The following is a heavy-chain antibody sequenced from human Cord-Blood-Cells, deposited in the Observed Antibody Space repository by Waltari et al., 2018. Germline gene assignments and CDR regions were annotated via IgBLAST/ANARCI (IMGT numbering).Heavy chain of an antibody. CDR1: GGSFSGYY. Sequence: QVQLQQWGAGLLKPSETLSLTCAGYGGSFSGYYWSSLPQHPRTRPPRAGETTHPRPPGKGLEWIGENNHSGSTNYNPSLKSRVTISVDTSKNQFSLKLSSVTAADTAVYYCARDVSKDYYFDYWGQGTLVTVSS. CDR2: NNHSGST. CDR3: ARDVSKDYYFDY. D-gene: IGHD4-4*01. V-gene: IGHV4-34*01. J-gene: IGHJ4*02.